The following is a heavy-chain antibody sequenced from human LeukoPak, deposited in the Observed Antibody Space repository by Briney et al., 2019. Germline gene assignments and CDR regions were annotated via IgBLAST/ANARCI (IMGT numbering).Heavy chain of an antibody. CDR3: ARENKGFGD. CDR1: GYTFTSYY. Sequence: ASVTVSCKASGYTFTSYYMHWVRQAPGQGLEWMGIINPSSGTASYAQKFQGRVTMTRDTSTSTVYVELSSLRSEDTAVYYCARENKGFGDWGQGTLVTVSS. J-gene: IGHJ4*02. D-gene: IGHD3-10*01. V-gene: IGHV1-46*01. CDR2: INPSSGTA.